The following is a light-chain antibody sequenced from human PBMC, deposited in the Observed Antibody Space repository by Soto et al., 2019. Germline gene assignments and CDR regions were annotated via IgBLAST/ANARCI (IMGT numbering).Light chain of an antibody. CDR3: QQYNNWPIT. CDR2: GAS. CDR1: QSINSN. J-gene: IGKJ4*01. V-gene: IGKV3-15*01. Sequence: EIAMTQSPATLSVSPGERATLSCRASQSINSNLAWYQQKRGQAPRLLIYGASTRATGIPARFSGSGSGTEFTVTISSLQSEDFAVYYCQQYNNWPITFGGGTKVEIK.